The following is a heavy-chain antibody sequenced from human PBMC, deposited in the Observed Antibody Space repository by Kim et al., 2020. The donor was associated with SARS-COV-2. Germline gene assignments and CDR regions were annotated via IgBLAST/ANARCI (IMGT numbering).Heavy chain of an antibody. D-gene: IGHD3-22*01. Sequence: IYAQKFQGRGTMTEDTSTDTAYMELSSLRSEDTAVYYCATARGSGYYFGYWGQGTLVTVSS. J-gene: IGHJ4*02. V-gene: IGHV1-24*01. CDR3: ATARGSGYYFGY.